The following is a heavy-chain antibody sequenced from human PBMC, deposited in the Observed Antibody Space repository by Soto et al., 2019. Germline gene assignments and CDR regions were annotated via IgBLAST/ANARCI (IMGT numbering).Heavy chain of an antibody. CDR2: ISYDGSNK. CDR3: ARGPDYDILTGYNWFDP. D-gene: IGHD3-9*01. J-gene: IGHJ5*02. Sequence: QVQLVESGGGVVQPGRSLRLSCAASGFTFSSYAMHWVRQAPGKGLEWVAVISYDGSNKYFADSVKGRFTISRDNSNNTLYLQMNNLRAEDTAVYYCARGPDYDILTGYNWFDPWGQGTLVTVSS. CDR1: GFTFSSYA. V-gene: IGHV3-30-3*01.